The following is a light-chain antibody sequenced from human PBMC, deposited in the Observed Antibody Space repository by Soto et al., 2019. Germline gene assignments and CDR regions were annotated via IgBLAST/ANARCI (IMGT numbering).Light chain of an antibody. J-gene: IGKJ5*01. Sequence: EIVMTQSPATLSVSPGERATLSCSARQSIRINVGWYQQRPGQAPRLLIYGASTRATGIPARFSGSGSGTEFTLTISSLDSEDSAVYYCQQYNSWRQITFGQGTLLEIK. CDR2: GAS. CDR1: QSIRIN. CDR3: QQYNSWRQIT. V-gene: IGKV3-15*01.